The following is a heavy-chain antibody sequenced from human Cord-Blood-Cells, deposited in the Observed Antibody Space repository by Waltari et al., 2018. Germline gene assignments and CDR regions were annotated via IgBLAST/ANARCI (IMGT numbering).Heavy chain of an antibody. CDR3: ACNPYSSSWYFAFDI. Sequence: QVQLVQSGAEVKKPGASVKVSCKASGYTFTGYYMHWVRQAPGQGLEWMGWINPNSGGTNYAQKVQGRVTMTRDTSISTAYMELSRLRSDDTAVYYCACNPYSSSWYFAFDIWCQGTMVTVSS. CDR2: INPNSGGT. D-gene: IGHD6-13*01. CDR1: GYTFTGYY. V-gene: IGHV1-2*02. J-gene: IGHJ3*02.